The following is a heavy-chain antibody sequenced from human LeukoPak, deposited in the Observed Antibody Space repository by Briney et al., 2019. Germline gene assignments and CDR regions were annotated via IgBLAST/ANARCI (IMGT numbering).Heavy chain of an antibody. CDR3: ARVGSSGWYGMYYYYMDV. CDR1: GYTFTGYY. V-gene: IGHV1-18*04. Sequence: ASVKVSCKASGYTFTGYYMHWVRQAPGQGLEWMGWISAYNGNTNYAQKLQGRVTMTTDTSTSTAYMELRSPRSDDTAVYYCARVGSSGWYGMYYYYMDVWGKGTTVTVSS. D-gene: IGHD6-19*01. J-gene: IGHJ6*03. CDR2: ISAYNGNT.